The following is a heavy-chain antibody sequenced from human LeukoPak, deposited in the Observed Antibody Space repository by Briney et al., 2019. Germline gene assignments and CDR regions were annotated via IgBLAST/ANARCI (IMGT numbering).Heavy chain of an antibody. CDR3: ATSGYSYGHAFDY. Sequence: SETLSLTCTVSGGSISSYYWSWIRQPPGKGLEWIGYVYYSGSTNYNPSLKSRVTISVDTPKNQFSLKLSSVTAADTAVYYCATSGYSYGHAFDYWGQGTLVTVSS. J-gene: IGHJ4*02. V-gene: IGHV4-59*08. CDR1: GGSISSYY. CDR2: VYYSGST. D-gene: IGHD5-18*01.